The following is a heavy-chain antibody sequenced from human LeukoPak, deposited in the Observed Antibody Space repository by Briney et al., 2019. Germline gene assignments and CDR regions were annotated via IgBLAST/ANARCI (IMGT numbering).Heavy chain of an antibody. CDR3: AKGLRVGAANYYGMDV. CDR1: GFTFSSYG. V-gene: IGHV3-30*18. CDR2: ISYDGSNK. D-gene: IGHD2-15*01. Sequence: GRSLRLSCAASGFTFSSYGMHWVRQAPGKGLEWVAVISYDGSNKYYADSVKGRFTISRDNSKNTLYLQMNSLRAEDTAVYYCAKGLRVGAANYYGMDVWGQGTTVTASS. J-gene: IGHJ6*02.